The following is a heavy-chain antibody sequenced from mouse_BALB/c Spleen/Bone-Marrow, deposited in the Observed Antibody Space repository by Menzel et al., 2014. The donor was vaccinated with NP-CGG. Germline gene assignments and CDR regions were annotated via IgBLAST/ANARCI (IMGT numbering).Heavy chain of an antibody. CDR1: GFNISNYW. CDR2: IHPGNSDT. Sequence: EVQLQESGTVLARPGASVKLSCKASGFNISNYWMHWIKQRPGQGLEWIGTIHPGNSDTTYNQKFKGRAKLTAVTSTSTAYMELSSLTNEDSAVYYCTTLARNNLDYWGQGTTLTVSS. CDR3: TTLARNNLDY. D-gene: IGHD3-1*01. J-gene: IGHJ2*01. V-gene: IGHV1-5*01.